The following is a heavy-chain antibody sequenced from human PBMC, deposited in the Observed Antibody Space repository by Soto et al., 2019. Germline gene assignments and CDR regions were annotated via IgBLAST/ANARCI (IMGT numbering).Heavy chain of an antibody. CDR2: LGGDGFTT. Sequence: EVQLLESGGNLVEPGGSLRLSRVVSGFTFGSYAMSWVRQAPEKGPEWVAILGGDGFTTYYADSVRGRFTISGDKSKSTLFLQMNSLRADHTGVYYCAKALRHSLNFFYYMDVWGRGTPVIVSS. V-gene: IGHV3-23*01. CDR3: AKALRHSLNFFYYMDV. D-gene: IGHD5-18*01. CDR1: GFTFGSYA. J-gene: IGHJ6*03.